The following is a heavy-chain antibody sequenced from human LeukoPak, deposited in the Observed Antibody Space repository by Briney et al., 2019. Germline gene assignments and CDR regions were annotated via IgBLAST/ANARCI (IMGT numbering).Heavy chain of an antibody. CDR2: INHSGST. D-gene: IGHD6-19*01. J-gene: IGHJ5*02. Sequence: SETLSLTCAVYGGSFSGYYWSWIRQPPGKGLEWIGEINHSGSTNYNPSLKSRVTISVDTSKNQFSLKLSSVTAADTAVYYCARGATRYGSGWYGWFDPWGQGTLVTVSS. V-gene: IGHV4-34*01. CDR3: ARGATRYGSGWYGWFDP. CDR1: GGSFSGYY.